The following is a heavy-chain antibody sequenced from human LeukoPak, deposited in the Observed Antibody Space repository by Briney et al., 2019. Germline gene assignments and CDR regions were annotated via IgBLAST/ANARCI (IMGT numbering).Heavy chain of an antibody. CDR3: ARTELGEFHVSIDYYGMDV. D-gene: IGHD3-10*01. CDR1: GGSISSSSYY. CDR2: IYYSGST. Sequence: SETLSLTCTVSGGSISSSSYYWGWIRQPPGKGLEWIGSIYYSGSTYYNPSLKSRVTISVDTSKNQFSLKLSSVTAADTAVYYCARTELGEFHVSIDYYGMDVWGQGTTVTVSS. V-gene: IGHV4-39*01. J-gene: IGHJ6*02.